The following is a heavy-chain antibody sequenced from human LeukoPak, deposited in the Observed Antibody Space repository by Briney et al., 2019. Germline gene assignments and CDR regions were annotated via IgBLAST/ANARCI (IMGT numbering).Heavy chain of an antibody. CDR1: GYTFTDYY. CDR3: ARAYSTWDWFDP. CDR2: INPYSGGT. V-gene: IGHV1-2*02. J-gene: IGHJ5*02. Sequence: ASVKVSCKASGYTFTDYYMHWVRQAPGQGLEWMGWINPYSGGTSYAQKFQGRVTMTRDTSISTAYMELSRLRSEDTAIYYCARAYSTWDWFDPWGQGTLVSVSS. D-gene: IGHD6-13*01.